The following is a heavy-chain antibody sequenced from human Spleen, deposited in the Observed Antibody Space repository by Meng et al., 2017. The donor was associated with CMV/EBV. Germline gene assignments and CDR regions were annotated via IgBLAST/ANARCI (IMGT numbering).Heavy chain of an antibody. V-gene: IGHV3-9*01. CDR3: ARDGTTLYDY. CDR2: ISWNSGSI. D-gene: IGHD4-11*01. J-gene: IGHJ4*02. CDR1: GFTFDDYA. Sequence: GGSLRLSCAASGFTFDDYAMHWVRQAPGKGLEWVSGISWNSGSIGYADSVKGRFTISRDNAKNSLYLQMNSLRAEDTALYHCARDGTTLYDYWGQGTLVTVSS.